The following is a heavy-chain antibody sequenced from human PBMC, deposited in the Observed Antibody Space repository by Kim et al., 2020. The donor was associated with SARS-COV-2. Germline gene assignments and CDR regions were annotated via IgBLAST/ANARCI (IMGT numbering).Heavy chain of an antibody. CDR3: ARGGSVV. D-gene: IGHD3-10*01. J-gene: IGHJ6*02. V-gene: IGHV3-7*01. Sequence: EGSQKYYVDSVKGRFTISRDNAKNSVCMQMNSLRAEDTAVYYCARGGSVVWGQGTTVIVSS. CDR2: EGSQK.